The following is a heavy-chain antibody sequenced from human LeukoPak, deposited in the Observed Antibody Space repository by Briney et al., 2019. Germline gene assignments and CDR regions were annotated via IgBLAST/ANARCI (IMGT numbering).Heavy chain of an antibody. V-gene: IGHV1-18*01. CDR3: ARDWDETGYSSGWSHFDY. D-gene: IGHD6-19*01. J-gene: IGHJ4*02. Sequence: ASVKVSCKASGYTFTSYGISWVRQAPGQGLEWMGWISAYNGNTNYAQKLQGRVTMTTDTSTSTAYMELRSLRSEDTAVYYCARDWDETGYSSGWSHFDYWGQGTLVTVSS. CDR1: GYTFTSYG. CDR2: ISAYNGNT.